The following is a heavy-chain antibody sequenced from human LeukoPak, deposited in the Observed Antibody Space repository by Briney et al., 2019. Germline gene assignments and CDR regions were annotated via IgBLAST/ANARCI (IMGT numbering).Heavy chain of an antibody. V-gene: IGHV3-48*03. CDR1: ALTLSRYE. CDR2: ISSSGSFI. Sequence: PGGSLRLSCTASALTLSRYEVNCVRQAPGKGLEWVSDISSSGSFIYYADSVKGRFIISRDNAKNSLYLQLNSLRAEDTAVYYCARTLYNTGSYYMDVWGKGTTVTVSS. CDR3: ARTLYNTGSYYMDV. D-gene: IGHD5-24*01. J-gene: IGHJ6*03.